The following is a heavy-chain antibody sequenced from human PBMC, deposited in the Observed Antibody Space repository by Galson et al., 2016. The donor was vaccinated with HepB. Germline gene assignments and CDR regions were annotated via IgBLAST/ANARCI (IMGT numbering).Heavy chain of an antibody. J-gene: IGHJ6*04. D-gene: IGHD4-11*01. CDR2: IYYSGST. CDR1: GGSISSSSYY. CDR3: ARTLKFKDDYSKNYYYYGMDV. Sequence: ETLSLTCTVSGGSISSSSYYWGWIRQPPGKGLEGIGNIYYSGSTYYKPSLKSRVTISVATSKNQFSLKLSSVTAADTAIYYCARTLKFKDDYSKNYYYYGMDVWGKGTTVTVSS. V-gene: IGHV4-39*01.